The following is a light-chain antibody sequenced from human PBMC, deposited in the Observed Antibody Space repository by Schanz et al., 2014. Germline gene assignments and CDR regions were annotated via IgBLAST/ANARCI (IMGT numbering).Light chain of an antibody. Sequence: EIVLTQSPGTLSLSPGERATLSCRASQSVSSNYLAWYQQKPGQSPRLLIYGASSRATGIPARFSGSGSGTEFTLTISSLQSEDFAVYYCQQYNNWPSVAFGQGTKVEIK. V-gene: IGKV3-15*01. CDR1: QSVSSN. CDR3: QQYNNWPSVA. CDR2: GAS. J-gene: IGKJ1*01.